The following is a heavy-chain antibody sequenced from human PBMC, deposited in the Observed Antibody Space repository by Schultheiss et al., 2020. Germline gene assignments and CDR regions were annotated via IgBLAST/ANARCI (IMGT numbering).Heavy chain of an antibody. CDR1: GGSISSYY. Sequence: SETLSLTCTVSGGSISSYYWSWIRQPPGKGLEWIGSVYYSGSTYYNPSLKSRVTISVDTSKNQFSLKLSSVTAADTAVYYCARQVAAAGSPEYFQHWGQGTLVTVSS. CDR2: VYYSGST. J-gene: IGHJ1*01. V-gene: IGHV4-59*05. CDR3: ARQVAAAGSPEYFQH. D-gene: IGHD6-13*01.